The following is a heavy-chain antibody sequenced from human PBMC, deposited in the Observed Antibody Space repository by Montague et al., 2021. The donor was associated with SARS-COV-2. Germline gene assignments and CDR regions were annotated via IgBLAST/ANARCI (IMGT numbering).Heavy chain of an antibody. CDR3: ARAGGFYDYWGGYSSSAGFFDP. Sequence: SETLSLTCTVSGGSVSSYYWSWIWQSPGTGLQWLGYIYYSGSTDYNSSLKSRVTMSVDRSKNQLYLRLNTVSTADTAVYFCARAGGFYDYWGGYSSSAGFFDPWGQGILVTVSS. D-gene: IGHD3-3*01. V-gene: IGHV4-59*02. CDR1: GGSVSSYY. CDR2: IYYSGST. J-gene: IGHJ5*02.